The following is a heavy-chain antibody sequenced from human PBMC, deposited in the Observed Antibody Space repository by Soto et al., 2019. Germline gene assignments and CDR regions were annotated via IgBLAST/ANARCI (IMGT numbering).Heavy chain of an antibody. J-gene: IGHJ4*02. CDR1: GDSISSDKW. Sequence: PSETLSLTCAVSGDSISSDKWWSWVRQPPGKGLEWIGYIYYSGSTNYNPSLKSRVTISVDTSKNQFSLKLSSVTAADTAVYYCARDVWLVATFDYWGQGTLVTVSS. D-gene: IGHD6-19*01. CDR2: IYYSGST. V-gene: IGHV4-4*02. CDR3: ARDVWLVATFDY.